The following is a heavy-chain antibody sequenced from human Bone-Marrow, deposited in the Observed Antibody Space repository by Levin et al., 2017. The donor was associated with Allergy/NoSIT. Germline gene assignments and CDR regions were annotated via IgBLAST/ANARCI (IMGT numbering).Heavy chain of an antibody. D-gene: IGHD5-12*01. CDR3: ARLPTYSGHDGTWFDP. J-gene: IGHJ5*02. V-gene: IGHV5-51*01. Sequence: GESLKISCKGSGYSFIHYYIAWVRQMPGKGLEWMGIIYPDDSHTIYSPSFQGQVTISADKSINTAYLQWSSLKASDTAMYYCARLPTYSGHDGTWFDPWGQGTLVTVSS. CDR2: IYPDDSHT. CDR1: GYSFIHYY.